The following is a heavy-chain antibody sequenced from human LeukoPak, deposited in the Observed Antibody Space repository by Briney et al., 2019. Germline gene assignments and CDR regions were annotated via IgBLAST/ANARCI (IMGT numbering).Heavy chain of an antibody. J-gene: IGHJ5*02. CDR3: AREGIFRALYSSSWYGWFDP. CDR2: IYYSGST. CDR1: GGSVSSGSYY. Sequence: PSETLSLTCTVSGGSVSSGSYYWSWIRQPPGKGLEWIGYIYYSGSTNYNPSLKSRVTISVDTSKNQFSLKLSSVTAADTAVYYCAREGIFRALYSSSWYGWFDPWGQGTLVTVSS. V-gene: IGHV4-61*01. D-gene: IGHD6-13*01.